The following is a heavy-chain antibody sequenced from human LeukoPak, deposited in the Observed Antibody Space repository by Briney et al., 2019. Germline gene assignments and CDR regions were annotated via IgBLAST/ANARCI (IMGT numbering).Heavy chain of an antibody. Sequence: PGGSLRLSCAASGFTFNTYAMHWVRQAPGKGLEWVGFIRYDASAEYYASSVKGRFTISRDNLSNTLYLHMDSLRGDDTAVYYCARYDFRSGFYPLDYWGQGTLVTVYS. CDR1: GFTFNTYA. D-gene: IGHD3-3*01. V-gene: IGHV3-30*02. J-gene: IGHJ4*02. CDR2: IRYDASAE. CDR3: ARYDFRSGFYPLDY.